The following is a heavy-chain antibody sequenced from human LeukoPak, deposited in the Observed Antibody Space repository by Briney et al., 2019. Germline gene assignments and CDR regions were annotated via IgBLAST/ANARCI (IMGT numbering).Heavy chain of an antibody. CDR3: ARCGGDCYKPHYFDY. CDR2: IYYSGST. D-gene: IGHD2-21*01. J-gene: IGHJ4*02. V-gene: IGHV4-39*01. Sequence: SETLSLTCTVSGGSISSSSYYWGWIRQPPGKGLEWIGSIYYSGSTYYNPSLKSRVTISVDTSKNQFSLKLSSVTAADTAVYYCARCGGDCYKPHYFDYWGQGTLVTVSS. CDR1: GGSISSSSYY.